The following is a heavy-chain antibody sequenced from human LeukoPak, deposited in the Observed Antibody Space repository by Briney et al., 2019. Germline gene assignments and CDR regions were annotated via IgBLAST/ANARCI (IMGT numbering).Heavy chain of an antibody. J-gene: IGHJ4*02. CDR3: ARYCSGGSCPFDY. CDR1: GGTFSSYA. Sequence: SVKVSCKASGGTFSSYAISWVRQAPGQGLEWMGGIIPTFGTANYAQKFQGRVTITADESTSTAYMELSSLRSEDTAVYYCARYCSGGSCPFDYWGQGTLVTVSS. V-gene: IGHV1-69*13. D-gene: IGHD2-15*01. CDR2: IIPTFGTA.